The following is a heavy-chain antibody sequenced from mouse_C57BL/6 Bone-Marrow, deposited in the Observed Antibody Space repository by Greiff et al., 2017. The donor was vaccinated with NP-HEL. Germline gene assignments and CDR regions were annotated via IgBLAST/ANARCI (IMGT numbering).Heavy chain of an antibody. CDR1: GYSITSGYY. CDR2: ISYDGSN. J-gene: IGHJ2*01. Sequence: EVQLQESGPGLVKPSQSLSLTCSVTGYSITSGYYWNWIRQFPGNKLEWMGYISYDGSNNYNPSLKNRISITRDTSKNQFFLKLNSVTTEDTATYYYARANDGYILDYWGQGTTLTVSS. D-gene: IGHD2-3*01. V-gene: IGHV3-6*01. CDR3: ARANDGYILDY.